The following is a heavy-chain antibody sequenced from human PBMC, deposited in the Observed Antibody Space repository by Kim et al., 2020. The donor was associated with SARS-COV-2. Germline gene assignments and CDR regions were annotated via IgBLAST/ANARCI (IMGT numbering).Heavy chain of an antibody. J-gene: IGHJ5*02. D-gene: IGHD2-2*02. CDR3: AKAKYQLLYGDWFDP. Sequence: DSVKGRFTISRDNAKNTLYLQMNSLRAEDTAVYYCAKAKYQLLYGDWFDPWGQGTLVTVSS. V-gene: IGHV3-23*01.